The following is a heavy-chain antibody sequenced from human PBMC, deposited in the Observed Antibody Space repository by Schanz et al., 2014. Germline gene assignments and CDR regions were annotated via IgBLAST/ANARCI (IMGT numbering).Heavy chain of an antibody. Sequence: VQLLESGGGLVQPGGSLRLSCATSGFIFRSFGIHWVRQAPGKGLEWVAVIWSDGTNEYYADSVKGRFTISRDNSKNTLFLQMNSLRAEDTAVYYCARDHTTESYYSAGPPIDYWGQGTLLTVSS. CDR2: IWSDGTNE. D-gene: IGHD1-26*01. J-gene: IGHJ4*02. CDR1: GFIFRSFG. CDR3: ARDHTTESYYSAGPPIDY. V-gene: IGHV3-33*01.